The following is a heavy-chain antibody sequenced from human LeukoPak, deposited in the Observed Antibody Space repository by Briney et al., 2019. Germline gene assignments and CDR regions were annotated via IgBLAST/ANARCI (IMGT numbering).Heavy chain of an antibody. CDR2: IRYDGTKK. CDR3: ARAGKGGYFDY. D-gene: IGHD4-23*01. V-gene: IGHV3-30*02. CDR1: GFTFSSYG. Sequence: GGSLRLSCAASGFTFSSYGMHWVRQAPGKGLEWVAFIRYDGTKKFYTDSVKGRFTISRDNSKNKLYLQMNSLRAEDTAVYYCARAGKGGYFDYWGEGTLVTVSS. J-gene: IGHJ4*02.